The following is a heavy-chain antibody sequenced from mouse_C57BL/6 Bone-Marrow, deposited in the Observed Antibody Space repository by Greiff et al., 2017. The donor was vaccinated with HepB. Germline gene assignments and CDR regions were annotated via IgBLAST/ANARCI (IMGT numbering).Heavy chain of an antibody. CDR1: GYTFTSYW. Sequence: QVQLQQPGAELVRPGSSVKLSCKASGYTFTSYWMDWVKQRPGQGLEWIGNIYPSDSETHYNQKFKDKATLTVDKSSSTAYMQLSSLTSEDSAVYCCARSAARSGGYAMDYWGQGTSVTVSS. CDR2: IYPSDSET. CDR3: ARSAARSGGYAMDY. J-gene: IGHJ4*01. D-gene: IGHD1-1*02. V-gene: IGHV1-61*01.